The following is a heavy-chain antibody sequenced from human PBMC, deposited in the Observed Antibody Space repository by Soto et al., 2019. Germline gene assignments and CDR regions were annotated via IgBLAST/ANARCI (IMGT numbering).Heavy chain of an antibody. D-gene: IGHD3-22*01. CDR2: INPSGGST. J-gene: IGHJ4*02. CDR1: GYTFTSYY. Sequence: ASVKVSCKASGYTFTSYYMHWGRQAPGQGLERMGRINPSGGSTSYAQKFQGRVTMTRDTSTSTVYMELSSLRSEDTAGYYCGRSIITLILAPTIDYRGQGTLVPLFS. V-gene: IGHV1-46*01. CDR3: GRSIITLILAPTIDY.